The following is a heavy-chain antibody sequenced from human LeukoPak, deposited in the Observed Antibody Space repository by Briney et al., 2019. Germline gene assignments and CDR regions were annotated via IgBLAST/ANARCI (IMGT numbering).Heavy chain of an antibody. CDR1: GFTFSSYA. D-gene: IGHD2-8*02. Sequence: GGSLRLSCAASGFTFSSYAMHWVRQAPGKGLEWVSTIDTSGGRTYYAESVEGRFTISRDNSKNTLYLQMNSLRAEDTAVYYCANRGSSTGYFDYWGQGTLVTVSP. J-gene: IGHJ4*02. V-gene: IGHV3-23*05. CDR2: IDTSGGRT. CDR3: ANRGSSTGYFDY.